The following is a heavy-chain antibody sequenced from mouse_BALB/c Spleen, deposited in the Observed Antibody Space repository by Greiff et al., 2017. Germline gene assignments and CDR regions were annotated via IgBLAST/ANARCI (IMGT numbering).Heavy chain of an antibody. CDR2: ISYDGSN. Sequence: EVQLQESGPGLVKPSQSLSLTCSVTGYSITSGYYWNWIRQFPGNKLEWMGYISYDGSNNYNPSLKNRISITRDTSKNQLFLKLNSVTTEDTATYDCARWGDYDGTFAYWGQGTLVTVSA. D-gene: IGHD2-4*01. J-gene: IGHJ3*01. CDR1: GYSITSGYY. V-gene: IGHV3-6*02. CDR3: ARWGDYDGTFAY.